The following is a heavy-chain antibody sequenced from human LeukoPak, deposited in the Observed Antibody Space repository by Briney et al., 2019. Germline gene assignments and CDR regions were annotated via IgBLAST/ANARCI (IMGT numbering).Heavy chain of an antibody. V-gene: IGHV4-4*09. D-gene: IGHD3-16*01. CDR1: GGSISSYY. CDR2: IYTSGST. Sequence: SETLSLTCTVSGGSISSYYWSWIRQPPGKGLEWIGYIYTSGSTNYNPSLKSRVTISVDTSKNQFSLKLSSVTAAGTAVYYCARHTSNFDYWGQGTLVTVSS. J-gene: IGHJ4*02. CDR3: ARHTSNFDY.